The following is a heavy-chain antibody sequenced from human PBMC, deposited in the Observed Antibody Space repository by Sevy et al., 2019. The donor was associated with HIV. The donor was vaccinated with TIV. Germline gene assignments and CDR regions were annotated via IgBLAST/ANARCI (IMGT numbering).Heavy chain of an antibody. Sequence: ASVKVSCKASGGTFSSYAISWVRQAPGQGLEWMGGIIPIFGTANYAQKFQGRVTITADESTSTAYMELSSLRSEDTAVYYCARDGGAYSSGWQIGYWGQGTLVIVSS. CDR2: IIPIFGTA. CDR1: GGTFSSYA. D-gene: IGHD6-19*01. CDR3: ARDGGAYSSGWQIGY. J-gene: IGHJ4*02. V-gene: IGHV1-69*13.